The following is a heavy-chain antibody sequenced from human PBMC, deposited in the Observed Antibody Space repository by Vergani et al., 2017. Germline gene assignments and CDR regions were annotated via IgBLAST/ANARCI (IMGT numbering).Heavy chain of an antibody. V-gene: IGHV1-46*03. CDR3: ARGDYDILTGYRY. CDR2: INPSGVHT. CDR1: GYTFSNYY. Sequence: QVQVVQSGAEVKKSGASVKVSCKTSGYTFSNYYMHWVRQAPGQGLEWMGIINPSGVHTNYAQKFQGRVTMTRDTSTSTVYMELSSLRSEDTAIYYCARGDYDILTGYRYWRQGTLVTVS. D-gene: IGHD3-9*01. J-gene: IGHJ4*02.